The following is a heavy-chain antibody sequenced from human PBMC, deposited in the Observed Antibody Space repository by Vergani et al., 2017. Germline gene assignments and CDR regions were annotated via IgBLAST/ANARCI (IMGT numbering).Heavy chain of an antibody. D-gene: IGHD5-24*01. V-gene: IGHV4-34*01. J-gene: IGHJ4*02. CDR2: INHSGST. CDR3: ARGSAMATINFDY. Sequence: QVQLQQWGAGLLKPSEPLSLTCAVYGGSFSGYYWSWIRQPPGKGLEWIGEINHSGSTNYNPSLKSRVTISVDTSKNQFSLKLSSVTAADTAVYYCARGSAMATINFDYWGQGTLVTVSS. CDR1: GGSFSGYY.